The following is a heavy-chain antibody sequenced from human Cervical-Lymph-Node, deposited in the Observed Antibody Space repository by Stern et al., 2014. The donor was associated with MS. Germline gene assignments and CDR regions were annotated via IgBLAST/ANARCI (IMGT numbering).Heavy chain of an antibody. CDR1: GFTFDEYD. CDR3: AKGTTAGHFFDY. J-gene: IGHJ4*02. Sequence: EVQLVESGGGLVQPGRSLRLSCAASGFTFDEYDMHWVRQAPGKGLEWVSGISWNSVSIDHADSVKGRFTISRDNAKNSLYLQMNSLRPEDTALYYCAKGTTAGHFFDYWGQGTLVTVSS. V-gene: IGHV3-9*01. CDR2: ISWNSVSI. D-gene: IGHD1-1*01.